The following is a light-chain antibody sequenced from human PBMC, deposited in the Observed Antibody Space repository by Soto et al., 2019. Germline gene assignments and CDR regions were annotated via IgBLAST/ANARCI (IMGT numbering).Light chain of an antibody. CDR1: QSVSSSY. V-gene: IGKV4-1*01. Sequence: EIVLTQSPGTLSLSPGERATLSCRASQSVSSSYLAWYQQKPGQPPKLLIYWASTRESGVPDRFSGSGSGTDFTLTISSLQAEDVAVYYCHQYYSVPLTFGGGTKVEIK. CDR3: HQYYSVPLT. J-gene: IGKJ4*01. CDR2: WAS.